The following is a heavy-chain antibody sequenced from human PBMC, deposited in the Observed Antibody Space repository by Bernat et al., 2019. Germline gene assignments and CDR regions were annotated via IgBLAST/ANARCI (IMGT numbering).Heavy chain of an antibody. J-gene: IGHJ4*02. D-gene: IGHD4-17*01. CDR1: GFTFSSYW. CDR3: TKVYGDYDED. V-gene: IGHV3-74*01. Sequence: EMQLVESGGGLVQPGGSLRLSCAASGFTFSSYWMHWVRQAPGKGLVWVSRISNDGRTTRYADPVKGRFTISRDNAKNTLYLQMNSLRVEDTAVYYCTKVYGDYDEDWGQGTLVTVSS. CDR2: ISNDGRTT.